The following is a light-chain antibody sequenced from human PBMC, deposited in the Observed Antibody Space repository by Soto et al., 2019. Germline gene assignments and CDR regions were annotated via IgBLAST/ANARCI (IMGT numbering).Light chain of an antibody. Sequence: QFALTQPASVSGSPGQSITISCTGTSFNVGGYNYVSWYQQHPGKAPKLMIYEVSNRPSGVSSRFSGSKSGNTASLTISGLQAEDEADYYCTSYTSSSTVVFGGGTKLTVL. CDR2: EVS. J-gene: IGLJ2*01. V-gene: IGLV2-14*01. CDR3: TSYTSSSTVV. CDR1: SFNVGGYNY.